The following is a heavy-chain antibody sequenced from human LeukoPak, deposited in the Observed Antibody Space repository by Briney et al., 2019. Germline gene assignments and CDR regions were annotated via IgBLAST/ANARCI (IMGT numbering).Heavy chain of an antibody. V-gene: IGHV3-21*01. CDR2: ISSSSSYI. CDR1: GFTFSSYS. D-gene: IGHD3-22*01. Sequence: GGSLRLSCAASGFTFSSYSMNWVRQAPGKGLEWVSSISSSSSYIYYADSVKGRFTISRDNAKNSLYLQMNSLRAEDTAVYYCARSPYYYDSSGYHDYWGQGTLVTVSS. CDR3: ARSPYYYDSSGYHDY. J-gene: IGHJ4*02.